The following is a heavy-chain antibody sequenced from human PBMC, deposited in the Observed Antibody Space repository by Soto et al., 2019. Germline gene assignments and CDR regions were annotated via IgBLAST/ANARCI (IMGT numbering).Heavy chain of an antibody. V-gene: IGHV3-66*01. CDR1: GFTVGNNY. CDR3: ARSANTYGSPFDY. Sequence: EVHLVESGGGLVQPGGSLRLSCAASGFTVGNNYMSWVRQAPGKGLEWVSIIHRGGSTSYADSVKGRFTISRDSSKNILYVQINGLTADDTAVYYCARSANTYGSPFDYWGQGALVTVSS. CDR2: IHRGGST. J-gene: IGHJ4*02. D-gene: IGHD3-10*01.